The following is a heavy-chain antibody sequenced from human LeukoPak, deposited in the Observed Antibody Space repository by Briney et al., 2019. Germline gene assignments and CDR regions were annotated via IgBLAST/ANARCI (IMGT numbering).Heavy chain of an antibody. CDR1: GYSFTSYW. CDR2: IYPGDSDT. CDR3: ARHGSLWFGDRNWFDP. Sequence: GESLQISCQGSGYSFTSYWIGWVRQMPGKGLEWMGIIYPGDSDTRYSPSFQGQVTISADKSISTAYLQWSSLKASDTAMYYCARHGSLWFGDRNWFDPWGQGTLVTVSS. J-gene: IGHJ5*02. D-gene: IGHD3-10*01. V-gene: IGHV5-51*01.